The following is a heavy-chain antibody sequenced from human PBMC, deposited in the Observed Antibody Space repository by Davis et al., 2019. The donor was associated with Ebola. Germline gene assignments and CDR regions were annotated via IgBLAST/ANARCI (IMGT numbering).Heavy chain of an antibody. CDR3: AKDISTGTSSFDY. D-gene: IGHD1-7*01. J-gene: IGHJ4*02. Sequence: GESLKISCAASGFTFSSYWMHWVRQAPGKGLVWVSRINSDGSSTSYADSVKGRFTISRDNAKNSLYLQMNSLRAEDTALYYCAKDISTGTSSFDYWGQGTLVTVSS. CDR1: GFTFSSYW. CDR2: INSDGSST. V-gene: IGHV3-74*01.